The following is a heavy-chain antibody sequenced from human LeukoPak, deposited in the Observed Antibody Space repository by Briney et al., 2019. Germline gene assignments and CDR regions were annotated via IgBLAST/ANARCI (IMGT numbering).Heavy chain of an antibody. CDR3: AGDSRGYYHHFDY. V-gene: IGHV3-30*19. CDR2: ISYDGSNK. CDR1: GFTFSSYG. Sequence: SGGSLRLSCAASGFTFSSYGMHWVRQAPGKGLQWVAVISYDGSNKFYADSVKGRFTISRDNSKSTLYLQMNSLRPEDTAVYYCAGDSRGYYHHFDYWGQGTLVTVSS. D-gene: IGHD3-22*01. J-gene: IGHJ4*02.